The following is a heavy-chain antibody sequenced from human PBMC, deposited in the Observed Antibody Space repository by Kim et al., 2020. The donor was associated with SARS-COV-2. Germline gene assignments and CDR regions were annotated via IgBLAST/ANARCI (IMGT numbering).Heavy chain of an antibody. D-gene: IGHD4-17*01. Sequence: SETLSLTCRVSGGSISSGSLAWSWIRQAPGKGPEWIGYVYYSGTSHHNPALNRRVTLSIERSKNQFTLQLRSVTAADTAVYFCARGGSSTVTSFWYFDL. CDR2: VYYSGTS. V-gene: IGHV4-30-2*01. J-gene: IGHJ2*01. CDR3: ARGGSSTVTSFWYFDL. CDR1: GGSISSGSLA.